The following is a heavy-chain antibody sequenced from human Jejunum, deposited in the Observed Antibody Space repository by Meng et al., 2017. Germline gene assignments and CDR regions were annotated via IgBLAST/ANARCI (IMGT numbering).Heavy chain of an antibody. D-gene: IGHD1-1*01. CDR1: GFTFSSYD. CDR2: ISGSGGRT. CDR3: VNNDDRVASSWHYSEY. Sequence: GESLKISCASSGFTFSSYDMSWVHQAPGKGLEWVAGISGSGGRTYYEDSVKGRFTISRDNSNNTLYLQMNSLRAEDTAIYYCVNNDDRVASSWHYSEYWGRGTLVTVSS. J-gene: IGHJ4*02. V-gene: IGHV3-23*01.